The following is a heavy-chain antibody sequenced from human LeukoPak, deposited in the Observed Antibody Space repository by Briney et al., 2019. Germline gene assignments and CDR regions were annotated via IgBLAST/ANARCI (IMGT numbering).Heavy chain of an antibody. CDR2: IYPGDSDT. CDR3: ARHVYDSSGYYPGAFDI. J-gene: IGHJ3*02. D-gene: IGHD3-22*01. V-gene: IGHV5-51*01. CDR1: GYSFTSYW. Sequence: GESLKTSCKGSGYSFTSYWVGWVRQMPGKGLEWMGIIYPGDSDTRYSPSFQGQVTISADKSISTAYLQWSSLKASDTAVYCCARHVYDSSGYYPGAFDIWGQGTMVTVSS.